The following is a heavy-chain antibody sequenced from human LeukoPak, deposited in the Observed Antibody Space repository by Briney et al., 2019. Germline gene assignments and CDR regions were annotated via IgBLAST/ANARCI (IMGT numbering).Heavy chain of an antibody. Sequence: PPETLSLTCAVYGGSFSGYYWSWIRQPPGKGLEWIGEINHSGSTNYNPSLKSRVTISVDTSKNQFSLKLSSVTAADTAVYYCASAYGLGYCSGGSCYRRGWDYWGQGTLVTVSS. CDR3: ASAYGLGYCSGGSCYRRGWDY. D-gene: IGHD2-15*01. J-gene: IGHJ4*02. CDR2: INHSGST. V-gene: IGHV4-34*01. CDR1: GGSFSGYY.